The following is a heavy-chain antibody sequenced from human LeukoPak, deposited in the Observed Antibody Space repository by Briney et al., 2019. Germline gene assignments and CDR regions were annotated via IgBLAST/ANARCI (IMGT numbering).Heavy chain of an antibody. J-gene: IGHJ3*02. CDR1: GFTFSSYA. D-gene: IGHD3-3*01. Sequence: GGSLRLSCAASGFTFSSYAMHWVRQAPGKGLEWVAVISYDGSNKYYADSVKGRFTISRDNSKNTLYLQMNSLRAEDTAVYYCARREEWLLSDAFDIWGQGTMVTVSS. CDR3: ARREEWLLSDAFDI. V-gene: IGHV3-30-3*01. CDR2: ISYDGSNK.